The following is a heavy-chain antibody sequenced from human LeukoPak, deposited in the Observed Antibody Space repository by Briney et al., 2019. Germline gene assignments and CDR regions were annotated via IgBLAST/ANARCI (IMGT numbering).Heavy chain of an antibody. D-gene: IGHD6-19*01. CDR2: IIPIFGTA. CDR3: AREDPGYSSGWYPT. CDR1: GGTFSSYA. V-gene: IGHV1-69*13. J-gene: IGHJ5*02. Sequence: GASVKASCKASGGTFSSYAISWVRQAPGQGLEWMGGIIPIFGTANYAQKFQGRVTITADESTSTAYMELSSLRSEDTAVYYCAREDPGYSSGWYPTWGQGTLVTVSS.